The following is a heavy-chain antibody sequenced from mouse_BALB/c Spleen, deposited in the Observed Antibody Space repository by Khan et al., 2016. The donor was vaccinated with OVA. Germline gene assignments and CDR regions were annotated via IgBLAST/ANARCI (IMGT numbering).Heavy chain of an antibody. CDR3: ARNYDYDEGLAY. J-gene: IGHJ3*01. CDR2: IWSGGST. Sequence: QVHVKQSGPGLVQPSQSLSITCTVSGFSLTTYGVHWVRQSPGKGLEWLGVIWSGGSTDYNAPFISRLSISKDSSKSQVLFNMNSLQVNDTAIYYCARNYDYDEGLAYWGQGTLVTVSA. V-gene: IGHV2-2*02. CDR1: GFSLTTYG. D-gene: IGHD2-4*01.